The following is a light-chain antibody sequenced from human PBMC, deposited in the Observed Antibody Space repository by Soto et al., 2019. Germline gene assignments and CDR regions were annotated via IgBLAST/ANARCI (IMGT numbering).Light chain of an antibody. CDR1: QSVSSS. CDR3: QQRSNWPPLLT. J-gene: IGKJ4*01. CDR2: DAS. V-gene: IGKV3-11*01. Sequence: EIVLTQSPATLSLSPGDRATLSCRASQSVSSSLAWYQQKPGQAPRLLIYDASNRATGIPARFSGSGSGTDFTLTISSLEPGDFAVYYCQQRSNWPPLLTFGGGTTEEIK.